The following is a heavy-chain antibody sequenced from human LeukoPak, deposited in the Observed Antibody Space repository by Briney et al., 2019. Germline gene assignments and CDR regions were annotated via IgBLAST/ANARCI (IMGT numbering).Heavy chain of an antibody. CDR2: VADDEKTI. D-gene: IGHD1-26*01. Sequence: GGSLRLSCVASGFTFTGHSMHWVRQAPGKGLEWVAVVADDEKTIFYADSLKGRFTVSRDNSKNTVYLQMNSLRDEDTAVYYCAREKQSGGTPFDYWGQGSLVTVTS. V-gene: IGHV3-30*04. CDR3: AREKQSGGTPFDY. J-gene: IGHJ4*02. CDR1: GFTFTGHS.